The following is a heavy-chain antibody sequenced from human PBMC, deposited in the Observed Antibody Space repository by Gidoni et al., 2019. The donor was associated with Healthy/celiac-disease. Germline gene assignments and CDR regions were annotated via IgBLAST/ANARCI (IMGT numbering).Heavy chain of an antibody. Sequence: QVQLQQWGAGLLKPSETLSLTCAVYGGSFSGYYWSWIRQPPGKGLEWIGEINHSGSTNYNQSLKSRVTISVDTSKNQFSLKLSSVTAADTAVYYCARRAGGTTRYWGQGTLVTVSS. CDR2: INHSGST. V-gene: IGHV4-34*01. D-gene: IGHD4-17*01. CDR3: ARRAGGTTRY. J-gene: IGHJ4*02. CDR1: GGSFSGYY.